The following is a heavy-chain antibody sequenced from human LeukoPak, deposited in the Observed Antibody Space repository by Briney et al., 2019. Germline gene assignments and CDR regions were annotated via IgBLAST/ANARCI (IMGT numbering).Heavy chain of an antibody. CDR3: ARGPYAQQLVRSPDFDY. D-gene: IGHD6-13*01. V-gene: IGHV4-4*07. Sequence: PSETLSLTCTVSGGSISSYYWSWIRQPAGKGLEWIGRIYTSGSTNYNPSLKSRVTMSVDTSKNQFSLKLSSVTAADTAVYYCARGPYAQQLVRSPDFDYWGQGTLVTVSS. CDR1: GGSISSYY. J-gene: IGHJ4*02. CDR2: IYTSGST.